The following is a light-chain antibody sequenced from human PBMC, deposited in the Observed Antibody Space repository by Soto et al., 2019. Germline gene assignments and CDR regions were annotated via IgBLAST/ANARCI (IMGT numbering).Light chain of an antibody. J-gene: IGKJ4*01. Sequence: IQLTQSPSFLSASVGDRVTITCRASQGIRSYLAWYQQKPGKVPNLLIYDAATLQSGVPSRFSGSGSGTEFTLTISSLQPEDFATYCCQQLSLYPLTFGGGTKVEIK. V-gene: IGKV1-9*01. CDR1: QGIRSY. CDR2: DAA. CDR3: QQLSLYPLT.